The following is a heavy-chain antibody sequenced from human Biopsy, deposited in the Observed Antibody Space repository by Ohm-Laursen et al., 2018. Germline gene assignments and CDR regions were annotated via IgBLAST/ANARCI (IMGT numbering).Heavy chain of an antibody. J-gene: IGHJ6*02. Sequence: SLSLSCAASGFTFSDNSMNWVRQAPGRGLEWVSYINVYSNKKYYADSVEGRFIVSRDNDKNSLYLQMNSLRAEDTAVYHCARSPGRDRMDVWGQGTTVIVSS. CDR3: ARSPGRDRMDV. V-gene: IGHV3-48*04. D-gene: IGHD1-14*01. CDR1: GFTFSDNS. CDR2: INVYSNKK.